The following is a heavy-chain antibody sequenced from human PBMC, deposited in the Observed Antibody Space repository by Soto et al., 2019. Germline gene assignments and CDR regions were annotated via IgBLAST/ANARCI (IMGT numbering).Heavy chain of an antibody. Sequence: EVQLVESGGGLVQPGGSLRLSCAASGFTFSDYWMSWVRQAPGKGLEWVANINQGDGSETYDVDSVKGQFIISGDNAKDTLYLQMNSLRTGATAVYYCARLMPFWGQGTLVTVSS. J-gene: IGHJ4*02. D-gene: IGHD2-8*01. CDR1: GFTFSDYW. CDR3: ARLMPF. CDR2: INQGDGSET. V-gene: IGHV3-7*01.